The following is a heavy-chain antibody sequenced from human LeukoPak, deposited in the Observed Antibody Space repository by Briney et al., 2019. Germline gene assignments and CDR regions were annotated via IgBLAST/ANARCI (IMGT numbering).Heavy chain of an antibody. CDR2: IYYSGST. J-gene: IGHJ4*02. CDR3: ARTNDIWSGYYSPYFDY. V-gene: IGHV4-59*01. Sequence: SETLSLTCTVSGGSISSYYWSWIRQPPGKGLEWIGYIYYSGSTNYNPSLKSRVTISVDTSKNQFSLKLSSVTAADTAVYYCARTNDIWSGYYSPYFDYWGQGTLVTVSS. CDR1: GGSISSYY. D-gene: IGHD3-3*01.